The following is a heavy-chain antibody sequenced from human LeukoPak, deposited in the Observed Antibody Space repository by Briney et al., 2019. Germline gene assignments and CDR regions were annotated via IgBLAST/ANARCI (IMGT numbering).Heavy chain of an antibody. D-gene: IGHD6-6*01. Sequence: ASVKVSCKASGYTFTGYYMHWVRQAPGQGLEWMGWINPNSGGTNYAQKFQGRVTMTRDTSISTAYMELSRLRSDDTAVYYCARGYSSSGFVFYFDYWGQGTLVTVS. J-gene: IGHJ4*02. CDR1: GYTFTGYY. V-gene: IGHV1-2*02. CDR3: ARGYSSSGFVFYFDY. CDR2: INPNSGGT.